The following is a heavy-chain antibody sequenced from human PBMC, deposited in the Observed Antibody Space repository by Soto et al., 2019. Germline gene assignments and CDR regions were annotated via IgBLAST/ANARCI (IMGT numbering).Heavy chain of an antibody. J-gene: IGHJ6*02. D-gene: IGHD3-3*01. CDR3: VKDPYYDFWSGYWSTHVMDV. CDR1: GFTFSSYA. CDR2: ISSNGGST. V-gene: IGHV3-64D*06. Sequence: GGTLRLSCSASGFTFSSYAMYWVRQAPGKGLEYVSAISSNGGSTYYADSVKGRFTISRDNSKNTLYLQMSSLRAEDTAVYYCVKDPYYDFWSGYWSTHVMDVCGQGTTVIVS.